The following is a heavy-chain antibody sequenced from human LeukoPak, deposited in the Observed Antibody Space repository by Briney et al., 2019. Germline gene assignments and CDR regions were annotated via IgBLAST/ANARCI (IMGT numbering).Heavy chain of an antibody. Sequence: SVKVSSKASGGTFSSYAISWVRQAPGQGLEWMGGIIPIFGTANYAQKFQGRVTITTDESTSTAYMGLSSLRSEDTAVYYCASHSRSGYAAHPLDYWGQGTLVTVSS. J-gene: IGHJ4*02. CDR2: IIPIFGTA. CDR1: GGTFSSYA. CDR3: ASHSRSGYAAHPLDY. D-gene: IGHD5-12*01. V-gene: IGHV1-69*05.